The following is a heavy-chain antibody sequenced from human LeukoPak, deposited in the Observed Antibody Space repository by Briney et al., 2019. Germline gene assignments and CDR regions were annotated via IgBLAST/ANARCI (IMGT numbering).Heavy chain of an antibody. CDR1: GFTFDDYG. Sequence: PGGSLRLSCAASGFTFDDYGMSWVRQAPGKGLEWVSGINWNGGSTGYADSVKGRFTISRDNAKNSLYLQMNSLRTEDTALYYCVKDFDSGSYSSWGQGTLVTVSS. CDR2: INWNGGST. V-gene: IGHV3-20*04. CDR3: VKDFDSGSYSS. J-gene: IGHJ5*02. D-gene: IGHD3-10*01.